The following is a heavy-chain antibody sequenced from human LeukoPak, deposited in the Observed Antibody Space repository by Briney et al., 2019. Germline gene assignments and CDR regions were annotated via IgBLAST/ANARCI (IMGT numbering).Heavy chain of an antibody. J-gene: IGHJ4*02. CDR1: GFTFNSYA. V-gene: IGHV3-23*01. Sequence: PGGSLRLSCAASGFTFNSYAMSWGRPAPGKGLEWVSSISSSGGSTYYVDSVNGRFIISRDNSKNTLYLQMNSLRAEDTAVYYCAESPMTRVTTGGFDFWGQGTLVTVSS. CDR2: ISSSGGST. CDR3: AESPMTRVTTGGFDF. D-gene: IGHD4-17*01.